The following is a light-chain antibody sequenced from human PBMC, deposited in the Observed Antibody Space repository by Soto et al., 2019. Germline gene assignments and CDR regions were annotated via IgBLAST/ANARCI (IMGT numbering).Light chain of an antibody. V-gene: IGKV3-20*01. CDR3: KQYGGSPRT. CDR1: QSVSSSY. CDR2: GAS. Sequence: EIVLTQSPGTLSLSPGERATLSCRASQSVSSSYLAWYQQKPGQAPRLLIYGASSRATGIPDRFSGSGSGTDLPRTISRLEPEDFAVYYCKQYGGSPRTFGQGPKVKSN. J-gene: IGKJ1*01.